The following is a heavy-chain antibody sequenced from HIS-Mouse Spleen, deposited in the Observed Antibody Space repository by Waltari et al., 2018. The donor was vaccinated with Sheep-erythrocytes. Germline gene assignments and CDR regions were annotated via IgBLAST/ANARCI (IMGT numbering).Heavy chain of an antibody. Sequence: EVQLVESGGGLVQPGGSLRLSCAASGFTFSSYDIHLVRQATGRGLWWVSAMGTAGDTDYPGSVKGRFTISRENAKNSLYLQMNSLRAGDTAVYYCARANSGSYDDAFDIWGQGTMVTVSS. D-gene: IGHD1-26*01. CDR2: MGTAGDT. CDR1: GFTFSSYD. CDR3: ARANSGSYDDAFDI. J-gene: IGHJ3*02. V-gene: IGHV3-13*01.